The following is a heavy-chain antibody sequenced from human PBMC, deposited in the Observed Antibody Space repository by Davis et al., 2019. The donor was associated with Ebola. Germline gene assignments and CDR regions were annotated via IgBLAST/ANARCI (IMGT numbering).Heavy chain of an antibody. J-gene: IGHJ4*02. D-gene: IGHD2-21*02. CDR3: AREGGGDYGLDY. V-gene: IGHV3-11*01. CDR1: GFTFSRYA. CDR2: ISRSGSTI. Sequence: GESLKISCAVAGFTFSRYAMGWVRQAPGKGLEWVSYISRSGSTIYYADSVKGRFTISRDNANNSLFLQMNSLRAEDTAVYYCAREGGGDYGLDYWGQGTLVTVSS.